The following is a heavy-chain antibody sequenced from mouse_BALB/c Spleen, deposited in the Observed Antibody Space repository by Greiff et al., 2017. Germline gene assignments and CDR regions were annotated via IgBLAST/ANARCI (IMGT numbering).Heavy chain of an antibody. J-gene: IGHJ2*01. Sequence: EVKLVESGPGLVKPSQSLSLTCTVTGYSITSDYAWNWIRQFPGNKLEWMGYISYSGSTSYNPSLKSRISITRDTSKNQFFLQLNSVTTEDTATYYCASLYYGNPYYFDYWGQGTTLTVSS. CDR1: GYSITSDYA. CDR3: ASLYYGNPYYFDY. CDR2: ISYSGST. D-gene: IGHD2-1*01. V-gene: IGHV3-2*02.